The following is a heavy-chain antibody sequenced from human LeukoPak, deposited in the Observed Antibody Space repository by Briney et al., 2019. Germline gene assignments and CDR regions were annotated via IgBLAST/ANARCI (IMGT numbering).Heavy chain of an antibody. CDR1: GFRFSDFT. J-gene: IGHJ5*02. CDR2: ISGSGGST. V-gene: IGHV3-23*01. D-gene: IGHD1-26*01. Sequence: GGSLRLSCAASGFRFSDFTMTWVRQAPGRGLEWVSAISGSGGSTYYADSVKGRFTISRDNSKNTLYLQMNSLRAEDTAVYYCAYAPYLRPVGPWGQGTLVTVSS. CDR3: AYAPYLRPVGP.